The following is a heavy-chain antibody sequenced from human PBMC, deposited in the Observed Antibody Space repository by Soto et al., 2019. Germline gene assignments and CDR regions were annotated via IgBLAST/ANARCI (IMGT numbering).Heavy chain of an antibody. Sequence: VQLVESGGGVVQPGRSLRLSCAASGFTFSSYAMHWVRQAPGKGLELVAIISYDGSNKYYAESVKGRFTISRDNPKNTVHLQMSSLRTEDTAVYYCARDLSRGITMIALEIHYWGQGTLVTVSS. CDR1: GFTFSSYA. CDR3: ARDLSRGITMIALEIHY. CDR2: ISYDGSNK. V-gene: IGHV3-30-3*01. J-gene: IGHJ4*02. D-gene: IGHD3-22*01.